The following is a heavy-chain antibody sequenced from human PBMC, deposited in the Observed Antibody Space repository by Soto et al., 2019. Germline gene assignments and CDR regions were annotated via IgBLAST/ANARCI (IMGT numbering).Heavy chain of an antibody. J-gene: IGHJ4*02. CDR1: RFTFSDYS. CDR2: ITGSGRDT. Sequence: LRLSCAASRFTFSDYSMNWVRQAPGKGLDWVSGITGSGRDTYYADSVKGRFTISRDNSKNMVFLQMNSLRAEDTALYYCAKNGLDNSPSAIDSWGPGTLVTVSS. D-gene: IGHD2-8*01. CDR3: AKNGLDNSPSAIDS. V-gene: IGHV3-23*01.